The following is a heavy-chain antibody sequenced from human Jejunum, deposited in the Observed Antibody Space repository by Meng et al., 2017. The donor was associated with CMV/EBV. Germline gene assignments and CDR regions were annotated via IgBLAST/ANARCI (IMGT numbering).Heavy chain of an antibody. D-gene: IGHD2-8*02. J-gene: IGHJ4*02. CDR2: VYDSGST. CDR3: ARGSSGLVY. Sequence: QLKLQESGPGLVKPSETLSLPCTVSSGTITSSSYYWAWVRQPPGKGLEWIGSVYDSGSTYYNPSLKSRVTISVDTSKNQFSLKVTSVTAADTAVYYCARGSSGLVYWGQGTLVTVSS. V-gene: IGHV4-39*07. CDR1: SGTITSSSYY.